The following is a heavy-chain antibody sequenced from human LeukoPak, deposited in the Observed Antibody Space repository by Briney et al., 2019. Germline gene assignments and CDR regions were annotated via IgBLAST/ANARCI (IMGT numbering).Heavy chain of an antibody. Sequence: GGSLRLSCAASGFTFSSYEMNWVRQAPGKGLEWVSYISSGSTIYYADSVKGRFTIPRDNAKNSLYLQMNSLRAEDTAVYYCARVVAVAAPGDYWGQGTLVAVSS. CDR1: GFTFSSYE. CDR3: ARVVAVAAPGDY. J-gene: IGHJ4*02. V-gene: IGHV3-48*03. CDR2: ISSGSTI. D-gene: IGHD6-19*01.